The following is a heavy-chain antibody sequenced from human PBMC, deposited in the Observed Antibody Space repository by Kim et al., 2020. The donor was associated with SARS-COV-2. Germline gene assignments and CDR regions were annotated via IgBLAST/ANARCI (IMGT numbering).Heavy chain of an antibody. CDR3: AKVFHYGSGDMPNYFDY. Sequence: GGSLRLSCAASGFTFSSFAMTWVRQLPWKGLEWVSVINYDGGLTFYADSVKGRFTISRDNSMNTLYLQMNSLRADDTAVYDSAKVFHYGSGDMPNYFDYWGQGTPVTVSS. CDR2: INYDGGLT. CDR1: GFTFSSFA. J-gene: IGHJ4*02. V-gene: IGHV3-23*01. D-gene: IGHD3-10*01.